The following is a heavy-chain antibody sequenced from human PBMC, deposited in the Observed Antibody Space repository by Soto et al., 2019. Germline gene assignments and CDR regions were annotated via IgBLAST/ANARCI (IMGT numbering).Heavy chain of an antibody. CDR2: ISGSGVRT. Sequence: EMQLLESGGGLVQPGASLRLSCSASGFIFSNYAMSWARQAPGKGLEWVSTISGSGVRTYYADSVKGRFTISRDNSKNTLDLQTNNLRVEDTAIYYCAKDHAREQFVRGENWFDSWGQGTLVTVSS. CDR1: GFIFSNYA. D-gene: IGHD6-6*01. CDR3: AKDHAREQFVRGENWFDS. V-gene: IGHV3-23*01. J-gene: IGHJ5*01.